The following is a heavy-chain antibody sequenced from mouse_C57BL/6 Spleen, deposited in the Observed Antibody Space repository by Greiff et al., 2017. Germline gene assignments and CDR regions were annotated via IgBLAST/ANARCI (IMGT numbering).Heavy chain of an antibody. V-gene: IGHV1-85*01. D-gene: IGHD1-1*01. J-gene: IGHJ1*03. Sequence: QVQLQQSGPELVKPGASVKLSCKASGYTFTSYDIIWVKQRPGQGLEWIGWIYPRDGSTKYNEKFKGKATLTVDTSSSTAYMELHSLTSEDSAVYFCARGIYYSGSSYGWYFDVWGKGTTVTVSS. CDR2: IYPRDGST. CDR3: ARGIYYSGSSYGWYFDV. CDR1: GYTFTSYD.